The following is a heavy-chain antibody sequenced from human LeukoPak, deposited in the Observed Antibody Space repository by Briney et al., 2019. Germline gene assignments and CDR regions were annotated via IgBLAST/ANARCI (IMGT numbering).Heavy chain of an antibody. D-gene: IGHD6-6*01. V-gene: IGHV3-9*01. CDR2: ISWNSGSI. Sequence: GGSLRLSCAASGFTFDDYAMHWVRQAPGKGLEWVSGISWNSGSIGYADSVKGRLTISRDNAKNSLYLQMNSLRAEDTALYYCAKDKYSSSLFYFDYWGQGTLVTVSS. J-gene: IGHJ4*02. CDR1: GFTFDDYA. CDR3: AKDKYSSSLFYFDY.